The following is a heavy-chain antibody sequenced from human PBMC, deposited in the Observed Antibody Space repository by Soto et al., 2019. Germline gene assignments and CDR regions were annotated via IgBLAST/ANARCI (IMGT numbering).Heavy chain of an antibody. V-gene: IGHV1-18*01. CDR1: GYTFTSYG. D-gene: IGHD3-3*01. J-gene: IGHJ6*02. CDR2: ISAYNGNT. Sequence: ASVKVSCKASGYTFTSYGISWVRQAPGQGLEWMGWISAYNGNTNYAQKLQGRVTMTTDTSTSTAYMELRSLRSDDTAVYYCARDRTPYYDFWSGYWPRYYYYYGMDVWGQGTTVTVSS. CDR3: ARDRTPYYDFWSGYWPRYYYYYGMDV.